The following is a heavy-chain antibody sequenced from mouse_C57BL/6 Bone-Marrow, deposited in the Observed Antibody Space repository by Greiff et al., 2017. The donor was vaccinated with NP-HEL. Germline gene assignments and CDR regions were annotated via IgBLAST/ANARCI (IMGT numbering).Heavy chain of an antibody. Sequence: DVHLVESGPGLAKPSQTLSLTCSVTGYSITSDYWNWIRKFPGNKLEYMGYISYSGSTYYNPSLKSRISITRDTSKNQYYLQLNSVTTEDTATYYCAIIRDGYFPFDYWGQGTTLTVSS. CDR2: ISYSGST. D-gene: IGHD2-3*01. J-gene: IGHJ2*01. CDR3: AIIRDGYFPFDY. CDR1: GYSITSDY. V-gene: IGHV3-8*01.